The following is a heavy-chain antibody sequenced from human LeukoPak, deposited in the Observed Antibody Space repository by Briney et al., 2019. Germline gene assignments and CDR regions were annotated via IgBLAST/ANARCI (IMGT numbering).Heavy chain of an antibody. D-gene: IGHD2-15*01. CDR1: GGTFSAYA. Sequence: SVKVSCKASGGTFSAYAISWVRQAPGQGLEWMGRIIPIIATTNYAQKFQGRVTITTDESTSTAYMEVSSLRSDDTAVYYCATDHHPSYGGRDHYYYMDVWGRGTTVTVSS. CDR3: ATDHHPSYGGRDHYYYMDV. V-gene: IGHV1-69*05. J-gene: IGHJ6*03. CDR2: IIPIIATT.